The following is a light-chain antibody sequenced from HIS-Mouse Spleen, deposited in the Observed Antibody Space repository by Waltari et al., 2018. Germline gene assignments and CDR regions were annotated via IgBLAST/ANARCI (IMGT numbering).Light chain of an antibody. V-gene: IGLV2-14*01. CDR1: SSDAGGYNY. Sequence: QSALTLPASVSGSPGQSITLPCTGTSSDAGGYNYVSWYQQHPGKAPKLMIYEVSNRPSGVSNRFSGSKSGNTASLTISGLQAEDEADYYCSSYTSSSTLDVVFGGGTKLTVL. J-gene: IGLJ2*01. CDR3: SSYTSSSTLDVV. CDR2: EVS.